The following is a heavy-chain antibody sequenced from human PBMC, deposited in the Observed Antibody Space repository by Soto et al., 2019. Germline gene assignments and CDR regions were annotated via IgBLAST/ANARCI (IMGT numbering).Heavy chain of an antibody. V-gene: IGHV1-2*02. D-gene: IGHD6-6*01. J-gene: IGHJ6*02. Sequence: ASVKVSCKASGYTFTGYYIHWVRQAPGQGLEWMGWINPYSGATNYAQKFQGRVTMTGVTSISTAYMDLGRLRSDDTAVYYCARDSLKYTSSSSYFYGMDVWGHGTTVTVSS. CDR3: ARDSLKYTSSSSYFYGMDV. CDR2: INPYSGAT. CDR1: GYTFTGYY.